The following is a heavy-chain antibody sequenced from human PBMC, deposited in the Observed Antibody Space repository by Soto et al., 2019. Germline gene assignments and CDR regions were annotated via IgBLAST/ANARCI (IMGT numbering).Heavy chain of an antibody. V-gene: IGHV3-23*01. CDR1: GFTFSSYA. Sequence: GGSLRLSCAASGFTFSSYAMSWVRQAPGKGLEWVSAISGSGGSTYYADSVKGRFTISRDNSKNTLYLQMNSLRAEDTAVYYCATTYYYGSGSYYTNYYYYRMDVWGQGTTVTVSS. J-gene: IGHJ6*02. CDR2: ISGSGGST. CDR3: ATTYYYGSGSYYTNYYYYRMDV. D-gene: IGHD3-10*01.